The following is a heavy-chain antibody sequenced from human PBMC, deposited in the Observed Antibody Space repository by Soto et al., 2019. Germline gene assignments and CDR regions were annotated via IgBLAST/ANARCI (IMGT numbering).Heavy chain of an antibody. D-gene: IGHD1-7*01. Sequence: VQLVESGGGVVQPGRSLRLSCSASGFTFSDFEMYCVRQAPGKGLDWVSFISYDGSNQYYAGSVKGRFTVSRDNSKNTLFLLMNSLRPEDTAVYFCARRIGTAPRFDYWGQGTLVTVSS. CDR3: ARRIGTAPRFDY. V-gene: IGHV3-30-3*01. CDR2: ISYDGSNQ. J-gene: IGHJ4*02. CDR1: GFTFSDFE.